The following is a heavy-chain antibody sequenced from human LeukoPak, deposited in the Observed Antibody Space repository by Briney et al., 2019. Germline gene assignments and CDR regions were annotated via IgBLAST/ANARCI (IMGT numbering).Heavy chain of an antibody. D-gene: IGHD6-13*01. CDR1: RFTFSNYG. V-gene: IGHV3-30*18. J-gene: IGHJ4*02. Sequence: GGSLRLSCAASRFTFSNYGMHWVRQAPGKGQEWVTVISYDGSNKYFADSVKGRFTISRDNSKNTLYLQMHSLRAEDTAVYYCAKDNVAAAGRYFDYWGQGTLVTVSS. CDR3: AKDNVAAAGRYFDY. CDR2: ISYDGSNK.